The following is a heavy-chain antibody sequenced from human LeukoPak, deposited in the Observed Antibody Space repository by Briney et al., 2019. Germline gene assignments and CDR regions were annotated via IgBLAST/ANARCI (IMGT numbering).Heavy chain of an antibody. CDR2: IYRSGST. V-gene: IGHV4-38-2*02. D-gene: IGHD6-13*01. CDR3: ARGWLYSSSWWNY. J-gene: IGHJ4*02. CDR1: GYSISSGYF. Sequence: KTSETLSLTCTVSGYSISSGYFWGWIRQPPGKGLEWIGSIYRSGSTYYNPSLKSRVTISVDTSKNQFSLKLSSVTAADTAVYYCARGWLYSSSWWNYWGQGTLVTVSS.